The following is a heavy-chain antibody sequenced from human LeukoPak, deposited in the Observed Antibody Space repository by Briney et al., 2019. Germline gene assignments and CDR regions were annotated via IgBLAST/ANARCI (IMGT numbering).Heavy chain of an antibody. D-gene: IGHD2-21*01. CDR2: ISYSGST. V-gene: IGHV4-59*01. CDR3: ARDRDYVGGFDP. Sequence: SETLSLTCTVPGGSIRSYYRSWIRQPPGKGLEWIGYISYSGSTNYNPSLRSRVTISVDTSENHFSLKVTSVTAADTAVYYCARDRDYVGGFDPWGQGILVTVSS. J-gene: IGHJ5*02. CDR1: GGSIRSYY.